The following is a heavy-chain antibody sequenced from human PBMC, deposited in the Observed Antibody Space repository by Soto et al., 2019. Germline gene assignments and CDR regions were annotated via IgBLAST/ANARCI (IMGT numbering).Heavy chain of an antibody. J-gene: IGHJ6*02. CDR1: GGTFSSYT. CDR2: IIPILGIA. D-gene: IGHD4-17*01. CDR3: ESTVTTNYYYYGMDV. V-gene: IGHV1-69*02. Sequence: QVQLVQSGAEVKKPGSSVKVSCKASGGTFSSYTISWVRQAPGQGLEWMGRIIPILGIANYAQKFQGRVTITADKSTSTAYMELSSLRSEDTAVYYCESTVTTNYYYYGMDVWGQGTTVTVSS.